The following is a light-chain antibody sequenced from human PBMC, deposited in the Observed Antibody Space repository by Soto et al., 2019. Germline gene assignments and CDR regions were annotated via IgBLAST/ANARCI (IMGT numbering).Light chain of an antibody. J-gene: IGKJ1*01. V-gene: IGKV3-20*01. CDR1: QSVSSSY. CDR3: QQYGSSPRT. Sequence: EIVLTQSPGTLSLSPGERATLSCRASQSVSSSYLAWYQQKPGQAPRLLIYGASSRATGIPDRFSGSGSGSDFTLPISRLEPEDFVVYYYQQYGSSPRTFGEGAKVEIK. CDR2: GAS.